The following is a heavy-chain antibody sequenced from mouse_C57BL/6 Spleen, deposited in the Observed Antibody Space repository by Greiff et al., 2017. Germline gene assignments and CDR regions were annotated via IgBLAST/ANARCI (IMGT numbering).Heavy chain of an antibody. Sequence: EVMLVESEGGLVQPGSSMKLSCTASGFTFSDYYMAWVRQVPEKGLEWVANINYDGSSTYYLDSLKSRFIISRDNAKNILYLQMSSLKSEDTATYYCAREPTGYFDYWGQGTTLTVSS. J-gene: IGHJ2*01. V-gene: IGHV5-16*01. CDR2: INYDGSST. CDR3: AREPTGYFDY. CDR1: GFTFSDYY.